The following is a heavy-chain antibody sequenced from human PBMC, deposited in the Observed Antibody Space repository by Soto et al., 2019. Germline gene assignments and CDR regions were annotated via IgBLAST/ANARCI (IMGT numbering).Heavy chain of an antibody. CDR2: IIPIFGTA. V-gene: IGHV1-69*06. CDR1: GGTFSSYA. J-gene: IGHJ6*02. D-gene: IGHD6-19*01. Sequence: QVQLVQSGAEVKKPGSSVKVSCKASGGTFSSYAISWVRQAPGQGLEWMGGIIPIFGTANYAQKFQGRVTITADKSTSTAYMELSSLRSEDTAVDYWAREGLQWLHDYYDGMDVWGQGTTVTVS. CDR3: AREGLQWLHDYYDGMDV.